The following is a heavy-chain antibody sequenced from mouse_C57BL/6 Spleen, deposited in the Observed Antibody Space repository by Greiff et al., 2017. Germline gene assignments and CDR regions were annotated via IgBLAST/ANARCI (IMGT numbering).Heavy chain of an antibody. Sequence: QVQLQQPGAELVKPGASVKVSCKASGYTFTSYWMHWVKQRPGQGLEWIGRIHPSDSDTNYNQKFKGKATLTVDKSSSTAYMQLSSLTSEDSAVYCCAILDSSGFLAYWGQGTLVTVSA. J-gene: IGHJ3*01. D-gene: IGHD3-2*02. CDR1: GYTFTSYW. CDR2: IHPSDSDT. V-gene: IGHV1-74*01. CDR3: AILDSSGFLAY.